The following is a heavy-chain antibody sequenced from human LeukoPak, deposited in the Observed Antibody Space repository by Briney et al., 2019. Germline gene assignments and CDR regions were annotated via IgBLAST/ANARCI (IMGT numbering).Heavy chain of an antibody. CDR2: IRSKAYGGTT. V-gene: IGHV3-49*04. CDR3: TQGLWFGESYFDY. D-gene: IGHD3-10*01. CDR1: GFTFGDYA. Sequence: GGSLRLSCTASGFTFGDYAMSWVRQAPGKGLDWVGSIRSKAYGGTTEYAASVKGRFTISRDDSKSIAYLQMNSLKTEDTAVYYCTQGLWFGESYFDYWGQGTLVTVSS. J-gene: IGHJ4*02.